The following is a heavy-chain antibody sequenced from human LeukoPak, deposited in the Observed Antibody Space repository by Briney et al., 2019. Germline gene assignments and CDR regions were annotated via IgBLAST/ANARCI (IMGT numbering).Heavy chain of an antibody. CDR2: ISSSRSYI. V-gene: IGHV3-21*01. D-gene: IGHD2-15*01. Sequence: PGGSLRLSCAASGFTFSSYSMNWVRQAPGKGLEWVSSISSSRSYIYYADSAKGRFTISRDNAKNSLYLQMNSLRAEDTAVYYCARQDGGGYCSGGSCSYQYYFDYWGQGTLVTVSS. CDR1: GFTFSSYS. CDR3: ARQDGGGYCSGGSCSYQYYFDY. J-gene: IGHJ4*02.